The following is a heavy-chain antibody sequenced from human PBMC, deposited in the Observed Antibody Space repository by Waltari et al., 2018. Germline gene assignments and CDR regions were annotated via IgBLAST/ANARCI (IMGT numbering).Heavy chain of an antibody. Sequence: QVQLVESEGGVVQPGRSLRLSCAASGFTFSSHGMHWVRQAPGKGLEWVAVIWYDGSNKYYADSVKGRFTISRDNSKNTLYLQMNSLRAEDTAVYYCARGPLAAAQPSDYWGQGTLVTVSS. D-gene: IGHD6-13*01. CDR1: GFTFSSHG. J-gene: IGHJ4*02. CDR2: IWYDGSNK. V-gene: IGHV3-33*01. CDR3: ARGPLAAAQPSDY.